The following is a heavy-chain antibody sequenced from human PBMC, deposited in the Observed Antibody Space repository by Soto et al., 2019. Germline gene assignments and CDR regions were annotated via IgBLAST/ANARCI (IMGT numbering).Heavy chain of an antibody. CDR2: IDPSDSYT. Sequence: PGESLKISCKGSGYSFTSYWISWVRQMPGKGLEWMGRIDPSDSYTNYSPSFQGHVTISADKSISTAYLQWSSLKASDTAMYYCARQRIVVPAAGRYYYYYGMDVWGQGTTVTVSS. V-gene: IGHV5-10-1*01. D-gene: IGHD2-2*01. J-gene: IGHJ6*02. CDR1: GYSFTSYW. CDR3: ARQRIVVPAAGRYYYYYGMDV.